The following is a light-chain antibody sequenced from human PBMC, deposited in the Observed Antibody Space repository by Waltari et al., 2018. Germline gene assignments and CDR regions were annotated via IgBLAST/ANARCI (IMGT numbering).Light chain of an antibody. V-gene: IGLV10-54*04. CDR2: RNN. CDR3: ATWDISLNSHV. J-gene: IGLJ1*01. Sequence: QAGLTQPPSVSKGLRQTATLTCTGNSNNVGNQGARWLQQHQGRPPKRLSYRNNNRPSGISERFSASRSGNTASLTITGLQPEDEADYYCATWDISLNSHVFGTGTKVTVL. CDR1: SNNVGNQG.